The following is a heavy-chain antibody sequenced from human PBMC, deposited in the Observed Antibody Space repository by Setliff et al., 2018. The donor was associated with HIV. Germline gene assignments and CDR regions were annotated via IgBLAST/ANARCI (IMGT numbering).Heavy chain of an antibody. CDR2: MNPSTGEI. D-gene: IGHD2-21*01. J-gene: IGHJ4*02. CDR1: GYSFTGYD. Sequence: ASVKVSCKTSGYSFTGYDIKWVRQATGQGLEWMAWMNPSTGEIGYAQKFQGRLTMTRDSSISTAYMELRGLRSEDTAIYYCARPSHVYGDNGPLGYWGQGTLVTVSS. V-gene: IGHV1-8*01. CDR3: ARPSHVYGDNGPLGY.